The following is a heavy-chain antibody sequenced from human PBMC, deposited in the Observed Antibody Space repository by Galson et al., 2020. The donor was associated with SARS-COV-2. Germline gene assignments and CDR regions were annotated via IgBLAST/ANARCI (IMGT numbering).Heavy chain of an antibody. Sequence: GESLKISCAASGFTFSSYAISWVRQAPGKGLEWVSAISGSGGSTYYADSVKGRFTISRDNSKNTLYLQMNSLRAEDTAVYYCAKLNTYYDILTGYVLGDAFDIWGQGTMDTVSS. J-gene: IGHJ3*02. CDR2: ISGSGGST. V-gene: IGHV3-23*01. CDR3: AKLNTYYDILTGYVLGDAFDI. D-gene: IGHD3-9*01. CDR1: GFTFSSYA.